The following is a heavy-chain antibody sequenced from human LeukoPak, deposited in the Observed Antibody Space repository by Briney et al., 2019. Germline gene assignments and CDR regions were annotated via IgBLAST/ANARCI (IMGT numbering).Heavy chain of an antibody. CDR3: ARGRSAPSNCSSTSCYSFYYYYYMDV. V-gene: IGHV4-38-2*02. J-gene: IGHJ6*03. D-gene: IGHD2-2*02. CDR1: GYSISSGYY. CDR2: IYHSGST. Sequence: SETLSLTCTVSGYSISSGYYWGWIRQPPGKGLEWIGSIYHSGSTYYNPSLKSRVTISVDTSKNQFSLKLSSVTAADTAVYYCARGRSAPSNCSSTSCYSFYYYYYMDVWGKGTTVTVSS.